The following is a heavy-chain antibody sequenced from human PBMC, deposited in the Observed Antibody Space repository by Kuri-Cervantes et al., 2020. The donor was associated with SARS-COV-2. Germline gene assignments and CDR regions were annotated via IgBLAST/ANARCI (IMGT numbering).Heavy chain of an antibody. CDR1: GFTFSSYA. J-gene: IGHJ6*02. V-gene: IGHV3-30-3*01. Sequence: GESLKISCAASGFTFSSYAMHWVRQAPGKGLEWVAVISYDGSNKYYADFVKGRFTISRDNSKNTLYLQMNSLRAGDTAVYYCAMGQNEVATINYYHYGMDVWGQGTTVTVSS. D-gene: IGHD5-12*01. CDR2: ISYDGSNK. CDR3: AMGQNEVATINYYHYGMDV.